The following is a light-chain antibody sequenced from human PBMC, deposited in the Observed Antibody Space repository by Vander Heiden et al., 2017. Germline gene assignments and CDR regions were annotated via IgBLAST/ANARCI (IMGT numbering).Light chain of an antibody. CDR2: GNT. J-gene: IGLJ1*01. Sequence: QSVLTQPPSVSGAPGPRVTLPCTGSSCTIGASSHVPLDQTLPGTAPTLLICGNTNRPSGVPDRFSGSKSGTSASLAITGLQAEDEADYYCQSYDSSRSGFVFGTGTKVAVL. CDR3: QSYDSSRSGFV. V-gene: IGLV1-40*01. CDR1: SCTIGASSH.